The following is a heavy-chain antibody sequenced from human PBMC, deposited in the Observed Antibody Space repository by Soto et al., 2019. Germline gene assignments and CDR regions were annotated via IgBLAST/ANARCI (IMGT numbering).Heavy chain of an antibody. CDR2: INGGGIT. V-gene: IGHV3-66*01. D-gene: IGHD3-3*01. J-gene: IGHJ5*02. CDR1: GFTVNSNY. Sequence: GGSLRLSCAASGFTVNSNYMSWVRQAPGKGLEWVSLINGGGITYYADSVKGKFTISKDNSKNTLYLQMNSLRAEDTAMYYCARDSYEQAGFFWFDPWGQGTLVTVSS. CDR3: ARDSYEQAGFFWFDP.